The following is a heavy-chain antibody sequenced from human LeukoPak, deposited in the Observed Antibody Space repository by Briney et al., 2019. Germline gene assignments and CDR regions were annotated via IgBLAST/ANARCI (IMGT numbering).Heavy chain of an antibody. Sequence: SVKVSCKASGGTFSSYAISWVRQAPGQGLEWMGGIIPIFGTANYAQKFQGRVTITTDVSTSTAYMELSSLRSEDTAVYYCARDPYYDSSGSTFDDAFDIWGQGTMVTVSS. D-gene: IGHD3-22*01. J-gene: IGHJ3*02. CDR1: GGTFSSYA. CDR2: IIPIFGTA. V-gene: IGHV1-69*05. CDR3: ARDPYYDSSGSTFDDAFDI.